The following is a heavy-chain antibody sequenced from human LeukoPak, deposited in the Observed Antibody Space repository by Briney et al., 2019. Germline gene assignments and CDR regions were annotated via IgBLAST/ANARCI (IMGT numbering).Heavy chain of an antibody. CDR1: GFTFDDYA. V-gene: IGHV3-43*02. CDR3: AKGSRLGEISLYRPFDY. CDR2: MSGDGDTT. D-gene: IGHD3-16*02. Sequence: HRGGSLRLSCAASGFTFDDYAMHWVRQAPGKGLECVSLMSGDGDTTFYTDSVEGRFTISRDNNKNSLSLQMNSLKTEDTALYYCAKGSRLGEISLYRPFDYWGQGILVTVS. J-gene: IGHJ4*02.